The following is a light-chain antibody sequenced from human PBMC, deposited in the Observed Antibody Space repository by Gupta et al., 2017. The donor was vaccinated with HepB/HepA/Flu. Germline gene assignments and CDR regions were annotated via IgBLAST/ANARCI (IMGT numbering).Light chain of an antibody. CDR2: EVT. CDR1: SSDIGSWNV. Sequence: QSALTQPASVSGSPRQSITISCTGTSSDIGSWNVVSWYQQYPGKAPQLLIYEVTKRHSGVSSRFAASYSGTTAFTTTSGHQAEDDAYYYCSESANANIVVFGGGTKLTVL. J-gene: IGLJ2*01. V-gene: IGLV2-23*02. CDR3: SESANANIVV.